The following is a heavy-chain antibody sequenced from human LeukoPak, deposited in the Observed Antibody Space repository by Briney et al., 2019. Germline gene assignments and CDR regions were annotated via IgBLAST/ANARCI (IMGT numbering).Heavy chain of an antibody. Sequence: SETLSLTCAVYGGSFSGYYWSWIRQPPGKGLEWIGEINHSGSTNYNPSLKSRVTISVDTSKNQFSLKLSSVTAADTAVYYCARLYSGYDPFDYWGRGTLVTVSS. V-gene: IGHV4-34*01. CDR1: GGSFSGYY. J-gene: IGHJ4*02. CDR2: INHSGST. D-gene: IGHD5-12*01. CDR3: ARLYSGYDPFDY.